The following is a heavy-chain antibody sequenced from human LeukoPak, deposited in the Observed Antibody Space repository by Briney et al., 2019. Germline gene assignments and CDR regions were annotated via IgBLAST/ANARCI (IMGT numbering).Heavy chain of an antibody. J-gene: IGHJ4*02. V-gene: IGHV1-18*04. CDR1: GYTFTSYG. CDR3: ARDFGPPDIAAAGHFDY. CDR2: ISAYNGNT. D-gene: IGHD6-13*01. Sequence: ASVKVSCTASGYTFTSYGISWVRQAPGQGLEWMGWISAYNGNTNYAQKLQGRVTMTTDTSTSTAYMELRSLRSDDTAVYYCARDFGPPDIAAAGHFDYWGQGTLVTVSS.